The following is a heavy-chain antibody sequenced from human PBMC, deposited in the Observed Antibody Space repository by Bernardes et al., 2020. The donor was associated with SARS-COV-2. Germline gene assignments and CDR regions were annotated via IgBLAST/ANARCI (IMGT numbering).Heavy chain of an antibody. D-gene: IGHD3-3*01. CDR1: RGSFTNYY. J-gene: IGHJ5*02. CDR2: IYSSGDT. Sequence: SETLSLTCTVSRGSFTNYYWTWIRQPPGKGLEWIGYIYSSGDTNYNPSLKSRVTISLDTSKNQFSLRLSSVTAADTAVYYCARDMGDFWNLAWFDPWGQGTLVTVSS. CDR3: ARDMGDFWNLAWFDP. V-gene: IGHV4-59*01.